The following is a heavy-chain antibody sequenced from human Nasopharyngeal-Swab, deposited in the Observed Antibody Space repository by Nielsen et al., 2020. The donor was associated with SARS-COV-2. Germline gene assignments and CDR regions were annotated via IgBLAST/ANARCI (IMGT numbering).Heavy chain of an antibody. CDR1: GFTFSSYA. J-gene: IGHJ6*02. D-gene: IGHD3-10*01. CDR2: ISGSGGST. Sequence: GESLKISCAASGFTFSSYAMRWVRQAPGEGLEWVSAISGSGGSTYYADSVKGRFTISRDNSKNTLYLQMNSLRAEDTAVYYCATHGSGRIGGMDVWGQGTTVTVSS. CDR3: ATHGSGRIGGMDV. V-gene: IGHV3-23*01.